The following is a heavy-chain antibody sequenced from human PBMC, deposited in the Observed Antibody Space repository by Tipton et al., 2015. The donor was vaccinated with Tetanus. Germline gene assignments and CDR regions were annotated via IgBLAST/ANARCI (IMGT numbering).Heavy chain of an antibody. CDR1: GGTFSSYA. CDR3: ACKVGATGNYYYGMDV. CDR2: IIPIFGTA. Sequence: QVQLVQSGAEVKKPGSSVKVSCKASGGTFSSYAISWVRQAPGQGLEWMGGIIPIFGTANYAQKFQGRVTITADESTSTAYMELSNLRSEDTAVYYCACKVGATGNYYYGMDVWGQGTTVTVSS. V-gene: IGHV1-69*01. D-gene: IGHD1-26*01. J-gene: IGHJ6*02.